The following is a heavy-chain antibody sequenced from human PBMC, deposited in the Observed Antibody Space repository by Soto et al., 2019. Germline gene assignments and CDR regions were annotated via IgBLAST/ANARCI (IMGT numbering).Heavy chain of an antibody. Sequence: QVQLVQSGAEVKKPGASVEVSCKASGYTFTSYYMHWVRQAPGQGLEWMGIINPSGGSTSCAQKFQGRVTMSRDTSTSTVYMELSSLRSDDTAVYYCARAGTIFGVVIYYGMDVWGQGTTVTVSS. CDR1: GYTFTSYY. V-gene: IGHV1-46*01. J-gene: IGHJ6*02. CDR2: INPSGGST. CDR3: ARAGTIFGVVIYYGMDV. D-gene: IGHD3-3*01.